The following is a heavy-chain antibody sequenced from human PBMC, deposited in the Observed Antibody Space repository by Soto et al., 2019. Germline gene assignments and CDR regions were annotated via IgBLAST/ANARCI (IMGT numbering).Heavy chain of an antibody. CDR1: GFTVSNNY. Sequence: GGSLRLSCAAAGFTVSNNYMIWVRQVPGKGLEWVSVVHSGGNTYYAESVKGRFTISRDNSRNTLYLQMNSLRAEDTAVYYCARAGYSNSWYTFAYWGQGTLVTVSS. J-gene: IGHJ4*02. CDR2: VHSGGNT. V-gene: IGHV3-53*01. CDR3: ARAGYSNSWYTFAY. D-gene: IGHD6-13*01.